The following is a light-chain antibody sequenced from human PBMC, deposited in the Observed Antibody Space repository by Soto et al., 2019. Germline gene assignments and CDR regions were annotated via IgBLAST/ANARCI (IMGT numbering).Light chain of an antibody. V-gene: IGKV1-39*01. Sequence: DIQMTQSPSSLSASVGDRVTITCRARQSISSYLNWYQQKPGKAPKLLIYAASSLQSVFPSRFSDSGSGTDFTLTISSLQPEDFATYYCQQSYSTPTFGQGTKREIK. CDR3: QQSYSTPT. CDR2: AAS. J-gene: IGKJ2*01. CDR1: QSISSY.